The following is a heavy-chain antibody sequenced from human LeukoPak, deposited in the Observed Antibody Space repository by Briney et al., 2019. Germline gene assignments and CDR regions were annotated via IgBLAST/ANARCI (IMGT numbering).Heavy chain of an antibody. CDR1: GFTFSSYW. Sequence: GGSLRLSCAASGFTFSSYWMNWARQAPGKGLEWVASINHNGNVNYYVDSVKGRFTISRDNAKNSLYLQMSNLRAEDTAVYYCARRNRWELLDFWGQGTLVTVSS. CDR3: ARRNRWELLDF. D-gene: IGHD1-26*01. V-gene: IGHV3-7*01. CDR2: INHNGNVN. J-gene: IGHJ4*02.